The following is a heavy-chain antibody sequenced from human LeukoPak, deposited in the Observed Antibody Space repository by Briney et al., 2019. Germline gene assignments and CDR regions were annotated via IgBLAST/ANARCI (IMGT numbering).Heavy chain of an antibody. Sequence: GGSLRLSCAASGFTFSSYAMSWVSHAPGKGLEWVSAISGSGGSTYYADSVKGRFTISRDNSKNTLYLQMNSLRAEDTAVYYCAKDHAVWLETAGRFVDYWGQGTLVTVSS. J-gene: IGHJ4*02. CDR2: ISGSGGST. CDR3: AKDHAVWLETAGRFVDY. V-gene: IGHV3-23*01. CDR1: GFTFSSYA. D-gene: IGHD6-13*01.